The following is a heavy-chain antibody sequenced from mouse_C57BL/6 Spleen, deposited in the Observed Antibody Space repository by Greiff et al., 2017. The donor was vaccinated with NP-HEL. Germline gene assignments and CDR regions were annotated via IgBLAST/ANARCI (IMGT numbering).Heavy chain of an antibody. Sequence: EVQGVESGGGLVKPGGSLKLSCAASGFTFSDYGMHWVRQAPEKGLEWVAYISSGSSTIYYADTVKGRFTISRDTANNTLFLQMTSLRSEDPAMYDCARGYGRGYFDYWGQGTTVTVSS. CDR3: ARGYGRGYFDY. CDR2: ISSGSSTI. J-gene: IGHJ2*01. D-gene: IGHD2-10*02. V-gene: IGHV5-17*01. CDR1: GFTFSDYG.